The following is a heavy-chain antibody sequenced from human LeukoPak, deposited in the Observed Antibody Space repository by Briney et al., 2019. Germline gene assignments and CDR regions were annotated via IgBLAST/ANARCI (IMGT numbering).Heavy chain of an antibody. CDR1: GITLSNYG. CDR2: ISDSGGRT. V-gene: IGHV3-23*01. D-gene: IGHD3-22*01. Sequence: GGSLRLSCAVSGITLSNYGMSWVRQAPGKGLEWVAGISDSGGRTKYADSVKGRFTISRDNSKNTLYLQMNSLRAEDTAVYFCAKRGVVIRVILVGFHKEAYYFDSWGQGALVTVSS. J-gene: IGHJ4*02. CDR3: AKRGVVIRVILVGFHKEAYYFDS.